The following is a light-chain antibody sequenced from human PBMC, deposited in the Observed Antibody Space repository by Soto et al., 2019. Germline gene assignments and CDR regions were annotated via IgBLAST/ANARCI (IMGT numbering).Light chain of an antibody. Sequence: EIVLTQSPCTLSLSPGERATLSCRARQSISDTLAWYQQKPGQAPRLLIYGASSRPGGIPDRFSGSGSGTDFTLTIPRLAPEDFEVYYCQQYGSSPYTFGQGTKVDIK. CDR2: GAS. J-gene: IGKJ2*01. CDR3: QQYGSSPYT. V-gene: IGKV3-20*01. CDR1: QSISDT.